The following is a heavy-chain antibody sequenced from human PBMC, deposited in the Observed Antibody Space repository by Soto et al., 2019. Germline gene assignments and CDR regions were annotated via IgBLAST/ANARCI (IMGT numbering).Heavy chain of an antibody. D-gene: IGHD2-15*01. CDR3: ARVGCSGGTCYSEKYYFDY. V-gene: IGHV4-4*02. Sequence: QVQLQESGPGLVKPSGTLSLTCAVSGGSISSSNWWSWVRQPPGKGLEWIGEIYHSGRTNYNPSLKSRVTISVDQAKILFSLKLTCVTAADTAVYYCARVGCSGGTCYSEKYYFDYWGQGTLVTVSS. J-gene: IGHJ4*02. CDR1: GGSISSSNW. CDR2: IYHSGRT.